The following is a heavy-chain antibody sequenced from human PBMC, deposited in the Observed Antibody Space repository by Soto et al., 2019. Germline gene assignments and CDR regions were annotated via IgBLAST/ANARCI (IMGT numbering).Heavy chain of an antibody. V-gene: IGHV5-51*01. CDR3: ARRFDFWSGSGSYYYGLDV. D-gene: IGHD3-3*01. Sequence: PXESLKISFKGSEYSFTSYWIVWVRQIPGKGLEWMRIIYPGDSDTRYSPSFQGQVTISADKSISTAYLQWSSLKASDTAMYYCARRFDFWSGSGSYYYGLDVWGQGTTVTVSS. CDR1: EYSFTSYW. CDR2: IYPGDSDT. J-gene: IGHJ6*02.